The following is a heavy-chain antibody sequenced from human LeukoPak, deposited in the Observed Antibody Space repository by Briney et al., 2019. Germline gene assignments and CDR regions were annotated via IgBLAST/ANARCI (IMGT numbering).Heavy chain of an antibody. CDR3: ARERRDGYNFQGRYRFDT. Sequence: PSEALSLTCTVSSGSISSSNYYSGWVRQPPGKSLEWLGIIFYGVGTYYNPSLKRRFTISVKMSRNQFSLKLSYVTAEDTAVYYCARERRDGYNFQGRYRFDTWGQGTLVTVSS. V-gene: IGHV4-39*07. CDR1: SGSISSSNYY. D-gene: IGHD5-24*01. CDR2: IFYGVGT. J-gene: IGHJ5*02.